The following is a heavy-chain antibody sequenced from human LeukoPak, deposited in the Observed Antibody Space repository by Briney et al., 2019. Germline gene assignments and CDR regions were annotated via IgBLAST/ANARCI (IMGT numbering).Heavy chain of an antibody. D-gene: IGHD3-9*01. CDR3: ARNYDILTGPAPYFQH. Sequence: PGGSLRLSCAASGFTFSSYWMHWVRQAPGKGLVWVSRINSDGSSTSYADSVKGRFTISRDNAKNTLYLQMNSLRAEDTAVYYCARNYDILTGPAPYFQHWGQGTLVTVSS. V-gene: IGHV3-74*01. J-gene: IGHJ1*01. CDR1: GFTFSSYW. CDR2: INSDGSST.